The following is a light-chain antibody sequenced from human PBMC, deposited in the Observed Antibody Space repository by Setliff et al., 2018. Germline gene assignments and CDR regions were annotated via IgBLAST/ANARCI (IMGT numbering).Light chain of an antibody. CDR3: LSYTSETTHAL. CDR1: GSDVGGYDY. CDR2: DVI. Sequence: QSALTQPASVSGSPGQTIILSCTGTGSDVGGYDYISWYQLHPGKVPKLMIYDVINRPSGVSDRFSGSKSGNTASLTISGLQAEDEADYYCLSYTSETTHALFGGGTKVTV. J-gene: IGLJ2*01. V-gene: IGLV2-14*03.